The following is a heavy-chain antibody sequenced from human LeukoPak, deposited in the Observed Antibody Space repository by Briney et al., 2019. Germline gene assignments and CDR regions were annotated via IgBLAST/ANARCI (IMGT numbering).Heavy chain of an antibody. Sequence: PGGSLRLSCAASGFTFSSYAMSWVRQAPGKGLEWVSAISGSGGSTYYADSVKGRFTISRDNSKNTLYLQMNSLRAEDTAVYYCAKVCSGGDCYSPHFDYWGQGTLVTVSS. CDR1: GFTFSSYA. J-gene: IGHJ4*02. CDR2: ISGSGGST. V-gene: IGHV3-23*01. D-gene: IGHD2-21*02. CDR3: AKVCSGGDCYSPHFDY.